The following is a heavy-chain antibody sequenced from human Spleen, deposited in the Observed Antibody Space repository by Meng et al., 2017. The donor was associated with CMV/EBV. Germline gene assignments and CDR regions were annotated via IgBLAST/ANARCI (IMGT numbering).Heavy chain of an antibody. V-gene: IGHV4-34*01. CDR3: AGGEVNCYDF. Sequence: QGERQQWGAGLLKPSETLSLTCAGYGGYFSGYYWSWIRQPPGKGLEWIGEINHSGSTNYNPSLKSRLTISLDTSKNQFSLKLSSVTAADTAVYYCAGGEVNCYDFWGQGTLVTVSS. D-gene: IGHD2-21*01. J-gene: IGHJ4*02. CDR2: INHSGST. CDR1: GGYFSGYY.